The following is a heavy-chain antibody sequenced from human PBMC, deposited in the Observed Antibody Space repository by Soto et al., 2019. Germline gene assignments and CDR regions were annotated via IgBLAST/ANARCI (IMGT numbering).Heavy chain of an antibody. Sequence: ASVKVSCKASGYAFTNNYVVWVRQAPGQGLEWMGIINPSGGNTIYAQKFQDRVTMTSDTSTSTIYIELSSLRSEDTAVFYCARIYGTYYDILTDLGGGHFDYW. J-gene: IGHJ4*01. D-gene: IGHD3-9*01. CDR2: INPSGGNT. CDR3: ARIYGTYYDILTDLGGGHFDY. V-gene: IGHV1-46*03. CDR1: GYAFTNNY.